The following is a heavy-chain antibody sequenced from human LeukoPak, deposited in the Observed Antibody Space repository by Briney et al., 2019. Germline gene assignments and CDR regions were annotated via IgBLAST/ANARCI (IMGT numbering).Heavy chain of an antibody. D-gene: IGHD4-11*01. CDR1: GFTVSSNY. CDR3: ASMTRNYFDY. Sequence: GGSLRLSCAASGFTVSSNYMSCGRQAPGKVLEWVSVIYSGGSTYYADSVKGRFTISRDNSKNTLYLQMNSLRAEDTAVYYCASMTRNYFDYWGQGTLVTVSS. V-gene: IGHV3-53*01. J-gene: IGHJ4*02. CDR2: IYSGGST.